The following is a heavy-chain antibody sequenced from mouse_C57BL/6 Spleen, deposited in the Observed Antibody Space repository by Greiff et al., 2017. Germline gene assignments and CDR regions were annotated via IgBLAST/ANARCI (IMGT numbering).Heavy chain of an antibody. V-gene: IGHV5-17*01. D-gene: IGHD1-1*01. CDR2: ISSGSSTI. CDR3: ARDYGSNFDV. J-gene: IGHJ1*03. Sequence: EVKLVESGGGLVKPGGSLKLSCAASGFTFSDYGMHWVRQAPEKGLEWVAYISSGSSTIYYADTVKGRFTISRDNAKNTLFLQMTSLRSEDTTMYYCARDYGSNFDVWGTGTTVTVSS. CDR1: GFTFSDYG.